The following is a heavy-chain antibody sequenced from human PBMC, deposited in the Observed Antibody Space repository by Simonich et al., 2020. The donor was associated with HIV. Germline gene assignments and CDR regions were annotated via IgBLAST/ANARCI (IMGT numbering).Heavy chain of an antibody. V-gene: IGHV4-34*01. CDR2: INHSGST. D-gene: IGHD6-13*01. Sequence: QVHLQQWGAGLLKPSETLSLTCAVYGGSFSGYYWSWIRQPPGKGLEWIGEINHSGSTNYNPSLKSRVTISLDTSKNQFSRKLSSVTAADTAVYYCARQNEHSIAAAGIGWFDPWGQGTLVTVSS. J-gene: IGHJ5*02. CDR1: GGSFSGYY. CDR3: ARQNEHSIAAAGIGWFDP.